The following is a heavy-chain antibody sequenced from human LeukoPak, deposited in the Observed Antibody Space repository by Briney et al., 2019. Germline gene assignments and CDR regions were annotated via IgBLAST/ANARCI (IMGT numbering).Heavy chain of an antibody. CDR1: GYTFTSYG. J-gene: IGHJ5*02. Sequence: GASVKVSCKASGYTFTSYGISWVRQAPGQGLEWMGWISAYNGNTNYAQKLQGRVTMTTDTSTSTAYMELRSLRSDDTAVYYCARAITVADNEYWFDPWGQGTLVTVSS. CDR2: ISAYNGNT. D-gene: IGHD6-19*01. CDR3: ARAITVADNEYWFDP. V-gene: IGHV1-18*01.